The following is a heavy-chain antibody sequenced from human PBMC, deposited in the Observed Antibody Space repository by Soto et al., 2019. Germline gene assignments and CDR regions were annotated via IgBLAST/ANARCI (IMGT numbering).Heavy chain of an antibody. Sequence: GSLRLSCAASGFTVSSNYMSWVRQAPGKGLEWVSVIYSGGSTYYADSVKGRFTNSRDNSKNTLYLQMNSLRAEDTAVYYCARYYYDSSGYFDYWGQGTLVTVSS. J-gene: IGHJ4*02. V-gene: IGHV3-53*01. CDR3: ARYYYDSSGYFDY. D-gene: IGHD3-22*01. CDR2: IYSGGST. CDR1: GFTVSSNY.